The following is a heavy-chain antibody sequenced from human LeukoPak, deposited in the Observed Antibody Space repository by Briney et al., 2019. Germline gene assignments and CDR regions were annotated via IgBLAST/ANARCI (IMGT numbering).Heavy chain of an antibody. D-gene: IGHD3-10*01. CDR1: GGSISSYY. V-gene: IGHV4-59*01. CDR3: ARGGFGELLYDFDY. CDR2: IYYSGST. Sequence: PSETLSLTCTVSGGSISSYYWSWIRQPPGKGLEWIEYIYYSGSTNYNPSLKSRVTISVDTSKNQFSLKLSSVTAADTAVYYCARGGFGELLYDFDYWGQGTLVTVSS. J-gene: IGHJ4*02.